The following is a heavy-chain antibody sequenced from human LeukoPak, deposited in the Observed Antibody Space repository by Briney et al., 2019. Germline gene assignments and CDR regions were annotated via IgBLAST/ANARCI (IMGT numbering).Heavy chain of an antibody. CDR3: ARVPIGAAPPDY. V-gene: IGHV1-2*02. J-gene: IGHJ4*02. CDR1: GYTFTGYY. D-gene: IGHD6-6*01. CDR2: INPNSGGT. Sequence: ASVKVSCKASGYTFTGYYMHWVRQAPGQGLEWMGWINPNSGGTNYAQKFQGRVTMTRDTSISTAYMELSRLRSDDTAVYYCARVPIGAAPPDYWGQGTLATVSS.